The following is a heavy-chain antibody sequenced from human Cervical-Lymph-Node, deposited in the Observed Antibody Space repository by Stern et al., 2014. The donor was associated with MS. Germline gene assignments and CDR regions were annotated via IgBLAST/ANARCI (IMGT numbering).Heavy chain of an antibody. V-gene: IGHV1-18*01. J-gene: IGHJ4*01. CDR2: ISTDNANT. Sequence: QVQLVQSGAEVKKSGASVKVSCKASGFDFLKYGISWVRQAPGQGLEWMGWISTDNANTNFAQKFQGRITMTTDTSTSTAYMEMRSLRSDDTAIYYCARARYFDWVSLDHYFD. CDR3: ARARYFDWVSLDHYFD. CDR1: GFDFLKYG. D-gene: IGHD3-9*01.